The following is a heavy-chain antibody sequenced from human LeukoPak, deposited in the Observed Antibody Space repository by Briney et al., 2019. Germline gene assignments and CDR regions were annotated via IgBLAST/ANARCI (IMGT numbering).Heavy chain of an antibody. D-gene: IGHD3-9*01. J-gene: IGHJ4*02. CDR2: ISGSGGST. CDR1: GFTFSSYA. CDR3: AKDFSHYDILTGYFGY. V-gene: IGHV3-23*01. Sequence: GGSLRLSCAASGFTFSSYAMSWVRQAPGKGLEWVSAISGSGGSTYYADSVKGWFTISRDNSKNTLYLQMNSLRAEDTAVYYCAKDFSHYDILTGYFGYWGQGTLVTVSS.